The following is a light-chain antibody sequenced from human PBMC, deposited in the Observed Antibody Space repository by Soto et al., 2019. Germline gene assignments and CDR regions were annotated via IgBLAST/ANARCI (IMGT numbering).Light chain of an antibody. CDR2: DAS. CDR1: QSISSW. CDR3: QQYNSYSRT. J-gene: IGKJ1*01. Sequence: DIQMTQSPSTLSASVGDRVTITCRASQSISSWLAWYQQKPGKAPKLLIYDASTLESGVPSRFSGSGSGTEVTLTISSLQPDDFATYDYQQYNSYSRTFGQGTKVEIK. V-gene: IGKV1-5*01.